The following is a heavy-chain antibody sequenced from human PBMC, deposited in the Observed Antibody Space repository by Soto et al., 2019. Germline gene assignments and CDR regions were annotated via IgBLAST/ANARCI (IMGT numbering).Heavy chain of an antibody. Sequence: PSETLSLTCIVSGGSISSTNYYWGWIRQPPGKGLEWIGTIYYTGNTYYNASLKSRVTISVDTSKNQFSLKLNSVTAADTSVYYCARLRGKSYGSHPDQPAYSSPRTLVPVSS. CDR2: IYYTGNT. D-gene: IGHD5-18*01. CDR1: GGSISSTNYY. V-gene: IGHV4-39*01. J-gene: IGHJ4*02. CDR3: ARLRGKSYGSHPDQPAY.